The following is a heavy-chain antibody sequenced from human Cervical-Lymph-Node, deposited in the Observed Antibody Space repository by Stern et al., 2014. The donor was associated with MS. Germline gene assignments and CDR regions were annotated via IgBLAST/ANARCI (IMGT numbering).Heavy chain of an antibody. CDR2: IRTTAYGVKV. CDR3: ARDKDFWSGYSSHAFDI. J-gene: IGHJ3*02. CDR1: GFTFGDYA. Sequence: EVQLVESGGGLVQPGRSLRLSCPASGFTFGDYAMSWFRQAPGTGLEWVGFIRTTAYGVKVDYAGSVKGRFTISRDDSKSTAYLQMNSLKSEDTAVYYCARDKDFWSGYSSHAFDIWGQGTMVTVSS. V-gene: IGHV3-49*03. D-gene: IGHD3-3*01.